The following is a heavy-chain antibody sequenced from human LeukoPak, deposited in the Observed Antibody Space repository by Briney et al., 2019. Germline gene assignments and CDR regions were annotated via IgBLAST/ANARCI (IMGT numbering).Heavy chain of an antibody. D-gene: IGHD3-10*01. Sequence: PGRSLRLSCAASGFTFSSYAMHWVRQAPGKGLEWVAVISYDGSNKYYADSVKGRFTNSRDNSKNTLYLQMNSLRAEDTAVYYCARFGSGRRYFDYWGQGTLVTVSS. CDR2: ISYDGSNK. CDR1: GFTFSSYA. J-gene: IGHJ4*02. V-gene: IGHV3-30*04. CDR3: ARFGSGRRYFDY.